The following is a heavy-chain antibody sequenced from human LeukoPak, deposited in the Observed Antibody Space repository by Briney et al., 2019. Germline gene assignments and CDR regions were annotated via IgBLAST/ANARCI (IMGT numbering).Heavy chain of an antibody. CDR2: INPNSGGT. CDR1: GYSFTDDF. V-gene: IGHV1-2*02. CDR3: ARERETAVWFDP. J-gene: IGHJ5*02. Sequence: GASVKVSCKASGYSFTDDFMHWVRQAPGQGLEWMGWINPNSGGTNYAQKFQGRVTMTRDTSISTAYMELSRLRSDDTAVYYCARERETAVWFDPWGQGTLVTVSS. D-gene: IGHD5-18*01.